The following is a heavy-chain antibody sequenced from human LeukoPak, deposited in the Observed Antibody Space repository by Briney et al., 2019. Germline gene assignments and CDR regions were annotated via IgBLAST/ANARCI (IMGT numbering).Heavy chain of an antibody. D-gene: IGHD3-3*01. Sequence: SETLSLTCTVSGGSISNYYWSWIRQPPGKGLEWIAYIYYSGSTNYNPSLKSRVTISVDTSKNQFSLKLSSVTAADTAVYYCARVAYDFWSGSRWFDPWGQGTLVTVSS. CDR1: GGSISNYY. J-gene: IGHJ5*02. V-gene: IGHV4-59*01. CDR2: IYYSGST. CDR3: ARVAYDFWSGSRWFDP.